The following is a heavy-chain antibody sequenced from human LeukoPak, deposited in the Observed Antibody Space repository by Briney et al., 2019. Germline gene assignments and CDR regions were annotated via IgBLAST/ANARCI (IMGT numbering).Heavy chain of an antibody. CDR2: ISSNGGST. D-gene: IGHD1-26*01. J-gene: IGHJ4*02. Sequence: GGSLRLSCAASGFTFSSYAMQWVRQAPGKGLQYVSAISSNGGSTYYANSLKGRFTISRDNSKNTLYLQMGSLRAEDMAVYYCARRGSYYGDSMDYWGQGTLVTVSS. V-gene: IGHV3-64*01. CDR1: GFTFSSYA. CDR3: ARRGSYYGDSMDY.